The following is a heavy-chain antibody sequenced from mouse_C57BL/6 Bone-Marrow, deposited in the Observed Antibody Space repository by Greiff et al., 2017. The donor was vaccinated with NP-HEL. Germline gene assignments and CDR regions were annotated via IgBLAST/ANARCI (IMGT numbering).Heavy chain of an antibody. CDR2: IDPSDSYT. CDR1: GYTFTSYW. V-gene: IGHV1-69*01. CDR3: ASLRYYFDY. D-gene: IGHD1-1*01. Sequence: QVQLKQPGAELVMPGASVMLSCKASGYTFTSYWMHWVKQRPGQGLEWIGEIDPSDSYTNYNQKFKGKSTLTVDKSSSTAYMQLSSLTSEDSAVYYCASLRYYFDYWGQGTTLTVSS. J-gene: IGHJ2*01.